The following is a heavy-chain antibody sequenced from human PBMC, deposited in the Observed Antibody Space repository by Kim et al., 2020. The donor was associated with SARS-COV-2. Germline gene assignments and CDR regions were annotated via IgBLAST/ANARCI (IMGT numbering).Heavy chain of an antibody. V-gene: IGHV4-4*07. CDR1: GGSISGNY. D-gene: IGHD1-7*01. J-gene: IGHJ4*02. CDR2: VSFSGTT. Sequence: SETLSLTCTVSGGSISGNYWSWLRQPAGKGLEWIGRVSFSGTTDYNPSLKNRITMSVDTSENQFFLRLKSVTAADTAVYFCARGGNNWNYDFDSWGQGTLVAVSS. CDR3: ARGGNNWNYDFDS.